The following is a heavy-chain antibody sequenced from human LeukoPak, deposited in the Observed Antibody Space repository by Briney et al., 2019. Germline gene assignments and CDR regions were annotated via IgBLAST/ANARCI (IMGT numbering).Heavy chain of an antibody. CDR2: IYYSGST. V-gene: IGHV4-39*01. CDR3: ARHDSGYSSSWWPFDY. CDR1: GGSISSSSYY. J-gene: IGHJ4*02. D-gene: IGHD6-13*01. Sequence: SETLSLTCTVSGGSISSSSYYWGWIRQPPGKGLEWIGSIYYSGSTYYNPSLKSRVTISVDTSKNQFSLKLSSVTAADTAVYYCARHDSGYSSSWWPFDYWGQGTLVTVSS.